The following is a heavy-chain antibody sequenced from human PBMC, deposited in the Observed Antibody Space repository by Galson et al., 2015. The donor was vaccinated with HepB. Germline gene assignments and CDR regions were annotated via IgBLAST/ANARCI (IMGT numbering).Heavy chain of an antibody. CDR2: IDPSDSYT. CDR1: GYSFTSYW. V-gene: IGHV5-10-1*01. J-gene: IGHJ5*02. CDR3: ARHARYCSGGSCYSNWFDP. Sequence: QSGAEVKKPGESLRISCKGSGYSFTSYWISWVRQMPGKGLEWMGRIDPSDSYTNYSPSFQGHVTISADKSISTAYLQWSSLKASDTAMYYCARHARYCSGGSCYSNWFDPWGQGTLVTVSS. D-gene: IGHD2-15*01.